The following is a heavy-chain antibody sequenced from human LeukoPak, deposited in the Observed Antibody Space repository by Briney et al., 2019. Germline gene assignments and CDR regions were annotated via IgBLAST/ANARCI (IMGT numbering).Heavy chain of an antibody. J-gene: IGHJ4*02. CDR3: AKHNTAMDPYFDY. D-gene: IGHD5-18*01. Sequence: GGSLRLSCAASGFTFSSYAMHWVRQAPGKGLEWVAVISYDGSNKYYADSVKGRFTISRDNSKNTLYLQMNSLRAEDTAVYYCAKHNTAMDPYFDYWGQGTLVTVSS. V-gene: IGHV3-30-3*02. CDR2: ISYDGSNK. CDR1: GFTFSSYA.